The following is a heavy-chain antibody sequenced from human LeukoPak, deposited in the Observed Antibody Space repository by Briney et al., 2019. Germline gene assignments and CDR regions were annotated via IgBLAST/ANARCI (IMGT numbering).Heavy chain of an antibody. CDR1: GGSISSGSYY. Sequence: SETLSLTGTVSGGSISSGSYYWSWIRQPAGKGLEWIGRIYTSGSTNYNPSLKSRVTISVDTSKNQFSLKLSSVTAADTAVYYCARDLLHYGSGIDYWGQGTLVTVSS. CDR3: ARDLLHYGSGIDY. J-gene: IGHJ4*02. CDR2: IYTSGST. V-gene: IGHV4-61*02. D-gene: IGHD3-10*01.